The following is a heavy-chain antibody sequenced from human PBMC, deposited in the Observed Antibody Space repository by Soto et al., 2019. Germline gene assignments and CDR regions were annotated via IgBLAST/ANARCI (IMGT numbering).Heavy chain of an antibody. CDR1: DDSINSDKFY. D-gene: IGHD3-9*01. V-gene: IGHV4-39*01. CDR2: IYYRGNA. CDR3: ARLEGLATISYYFDF. J-gene: IGHJ4*02. Sequence: HLQLQESGPGLVKRSETLSLMCSVSDDSINSDKFYWGWIRQPPGKGLEWIGSIYYRGNAYYNQSLQTRVTISLDKSKSQFSLKLNSVTAADSAVYFCARLEGLATISYYFDFWGPGALVTVSS.